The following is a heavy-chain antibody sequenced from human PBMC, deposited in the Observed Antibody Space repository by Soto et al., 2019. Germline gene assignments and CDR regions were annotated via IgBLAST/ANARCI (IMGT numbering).Heavy chain of an antibody. CDR3: ARGGYSYGPFDY. D-gene: IGHD5-18*01. V-gene: IGHV1-69*13. J-gene: IGHJ4*02. CDR1: GGTFSSYA. Sequence: VASVKVSCKASGGTFSSYAISWVRQAPGQGLEWMGGIIPIFGTANYAQKFQGRVTITADEPTSTAYMELSSLRSEDTAVYYCARGGYSYGPFDYWGQGTLVTV. CDR2: IIPIFGTA.